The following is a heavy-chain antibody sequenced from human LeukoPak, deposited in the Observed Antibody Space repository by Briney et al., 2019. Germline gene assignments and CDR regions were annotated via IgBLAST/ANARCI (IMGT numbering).Heavy chain of an antibody. CDR3: ARGRVSSSTWYSTYYYYFYMDV. V-gene: IGHV4-59*01. D-gene: IGHD4-11*01. CDR2: VDHTGST. J-gene: IGHJ6*03. CDR1: DDSITIYY. Sequence: SETLSLTCTVSDDSITIYYWTWIRQPPGKGLEWIGYVDHTGSTNFNPSLNGRVTISRDTSKNHFSLRLRSVTAADTAVYFCARGRVSSSTWYSTYYYYFYMDVWGKGTTVTVSS.